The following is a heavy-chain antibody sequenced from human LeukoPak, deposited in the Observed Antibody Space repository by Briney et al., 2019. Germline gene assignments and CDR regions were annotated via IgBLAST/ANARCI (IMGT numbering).Heavy chain of an antibody. CDR2: INPNSGGT. D-gene: IGHD1-26*01. CDR1: GYIFSGYH. Sequence: ASVKVSCKASGYIFSGYHMHWVRQARGQGLEWMGWINPNSGGTNYAQQFQGRVTMTRDTSIRTAYMELSRLRIDDTAVYYCARDYRLRGYFEDWGQGTLVTVSS. J-gene: IGHJ4*02. V-gene: IGHV1-2*02. CDR3: ARDYRLRGYFED.